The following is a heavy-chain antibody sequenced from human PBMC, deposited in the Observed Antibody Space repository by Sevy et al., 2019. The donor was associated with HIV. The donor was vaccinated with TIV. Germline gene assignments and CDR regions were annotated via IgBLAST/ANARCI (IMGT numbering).Heavy chain of an antibody. CDR3: AKGLYYYDSSGYVDY. D-gene: IGHD3-22*01. V-gene: IGHV3-30*18. CDR1: GFTFSSYG. J-gene: IGHJ4*02. CDR2: ISYDGSNK. Sequence: GGSLRLSCAASGFTFSSYGMHWVRQAPGKGLEWVAVISYDGSNKYYADSVKGRFTISRDNSKNMLYLQMNSLRAEDTAVYFCAKGLYYYDSSGYVDYWGQGTLVTVSS.